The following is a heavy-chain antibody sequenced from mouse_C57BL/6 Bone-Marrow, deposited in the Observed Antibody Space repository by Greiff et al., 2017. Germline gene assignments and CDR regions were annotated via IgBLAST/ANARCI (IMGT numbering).Heavy chain of an antibody. D-gene: IGHD1-1*01. CDR1: GYTFTSYW. CDR3: AREGGYYYGSSWYFDV. Sequence: QVQLQQPGAELVMPGASVKLSCKASGYTFTSYWMHWVKQRPGQGLEWIGEIDPSDSYTNYNQKFKGKSTLTVDKSSITAYMQLSSLTSEDSAVYYFAREGGYYYGSSWYFDVWCTGTTVTVSS. V-gene: IGHV1-69*01. CDR2: IDPSDSYT. J-gene: IGHJ1*03.